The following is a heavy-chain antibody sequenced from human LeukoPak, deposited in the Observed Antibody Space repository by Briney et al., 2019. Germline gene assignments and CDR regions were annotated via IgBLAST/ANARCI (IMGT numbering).Heavy chain of an antibody. Sequence: SVKVSCKASGFTFTSSAVQWVRQARGQRLEWIGWIVVGSGNTNYARKFQERVTITRDMSTSTAYMELSSLRSEDTAVYYCAADRSHPRYSYGAHYYGMDVWGKGTTVTVSS. CDR3: AADRSHPRYSYGAHYYGMDV. CDR2: IVVGSGNT. D-gene: IGHD5-18*01. CDR1: GFTFTSSA. V-gene: IGHV1-58*01. J-gene: IGHJ6*04.